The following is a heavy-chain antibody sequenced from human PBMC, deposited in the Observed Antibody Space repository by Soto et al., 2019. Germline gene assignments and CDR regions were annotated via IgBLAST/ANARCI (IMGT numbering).Heavy chain of an antibody. CDR1: GFTVSSYY. CDR3: ARDRVESGYPEYFQH. CDR2: IYSGGGT. J-gene: IGHJ1*01. D-gene: IGHD3-22*01. V-gene: IGHV3-53*01. Sequence: GGSLRLSCAASGFTVSSYYMSWVRQAPGKGLEWVSVIYSGGGTYYADSVKGRFTISRDNSKNTLYLQMNSLRAEDTAVYYCARDRVESGYPEYFQHWGQGTLVTVSS.